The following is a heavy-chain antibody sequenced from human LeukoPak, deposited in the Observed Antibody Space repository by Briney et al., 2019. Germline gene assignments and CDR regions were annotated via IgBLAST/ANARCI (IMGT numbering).Heavy chain of an antibody. CDR1: GFTFSSYG. CDR3: ARERQLGGVKQQLNY. D-gene: IGHD6-13*01. J-gene: IGHJ4*02. CDR2: ISYDGSNK. Sequence: GGSLRLSCAASGFTFSSYGMHWVRQAPGKGLEWVAVISYDGSNKYYADSVKGRFTISRDNSKNTLYLQMNSLRAEDTAVYYCARERQLGGVKQQLNYWGQGTLVTVSS. V-gene: IGHV3-30*03.